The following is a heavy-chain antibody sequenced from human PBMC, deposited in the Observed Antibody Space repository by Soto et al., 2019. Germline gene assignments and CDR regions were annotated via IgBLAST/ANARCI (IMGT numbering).Heavy chain of an antibody. D-gene: IGHD2-15*01. V-gene: IGHV1-18*01. CDR3: ARDVVVVAATHLSYYYYGMDV. Sequence: GASVKVSCKASGYTFTSYGISWVRQAPGQGLEWMGWISAYNGNTNYAQKLQGRVTMTTDTSTSTAYMELRSLRSDDTAVYYCARDVVVVAATHLSYYYYGMDVWGQGTTVTVSS. CDR1: GYTFTSYG. J-gene: IGHJ6*02. CDR2: ISAYNGNT.